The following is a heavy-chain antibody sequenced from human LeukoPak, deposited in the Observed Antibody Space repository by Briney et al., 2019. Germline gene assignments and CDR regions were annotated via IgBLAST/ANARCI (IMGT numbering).Heavy chain of an antibody. CDR1: GGSFSGYY. D-gene: IGHD3-10*01. CDR2: INHSGST. J-gene: IGHJ4*02. Sequence: PSETLSLTSAVSGGSFSGYYWSWIRQPPGKGLEWIREINHSGSTNYNPSLKSRVTISVDTSKNQFSLKLSSVTAADTAVYYCARVTYYYGSGSYFPFDYWGQGTLVTVSS. CDR3: ARVTYYYGSGSYFPFDY. V-gene: IGHV4-34*01.